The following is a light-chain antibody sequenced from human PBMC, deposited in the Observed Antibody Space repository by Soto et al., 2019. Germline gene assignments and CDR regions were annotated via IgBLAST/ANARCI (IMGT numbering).Light chain of an antibody. Sequence: DIQMTQSPSTLSASVGDRVTITCRASQSISSWLAWYQQKPGKAPKLLIYKASSLESGVPSRFSGSGSGTEFTLTISSLQPDDFAIYYCQQYNRYPLTFGPGTKVDIK. V-gene: IGKV1-5*03. CDR1: QSISSW. CDR3: QQYNRYPLT. CDR2: KAS. J-gene: IGKJ1*01.